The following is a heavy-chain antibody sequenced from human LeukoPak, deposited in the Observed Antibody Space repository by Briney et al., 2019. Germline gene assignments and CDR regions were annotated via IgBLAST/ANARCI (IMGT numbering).Heavy chain of an antibody. CDR1: GGSFSGYY. CDR2: INHSGST. J-gene: IGHJ4*02. D-gene: IGHD1-26*01. V-gene: IGHV4-34*01. CDR3: ARWEGGSYYDFDS. Sequence: SGTLSLTCAVCGGSFSGYYWSWIRQTPGKGLEWIGEINHSGSTNYNPSLKSRVTISVDTSKNQFSLKLSSVTAADTAVYYCARWEGGSYYDFDSWGQGALVTVSS.